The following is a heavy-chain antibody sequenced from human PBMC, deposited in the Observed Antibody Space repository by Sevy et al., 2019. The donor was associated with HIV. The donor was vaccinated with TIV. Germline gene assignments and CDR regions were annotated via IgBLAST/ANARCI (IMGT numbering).Heavy chain of an antibody. D-gene: IGHD3-3*01. Sequence: ASVKVSCKVSGYTLTELSMHWVRQAPGKGLEWMGGFDPEDGETIYAQKFQGRVTMTEDTATDTAYMELSSLRSEDTAVYYCATVPLTLWSGYYKYYFDYWGQGTLVTVSS. J-gene: IGHJ4*02. CDR2: FDPEDGET. V-gene: IGHV1-24*01. CDR3: ATVPLTLWSGYYKYYFDY. CDR1: GYTLTELS.